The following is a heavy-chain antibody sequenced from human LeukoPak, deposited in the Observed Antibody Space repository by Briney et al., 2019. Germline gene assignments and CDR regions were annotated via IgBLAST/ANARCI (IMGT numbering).Heavy chain of an antibody. D-gene: IGHD3-9*01. Sequence: ASVKVSCKAPGCPFTTYGISWVRQAPGQGLEWMGWISGYNGNTNYAQKLQGRVTMTTDTSTSTAYMELRSLRSDDTAVYYCARAWSDYDILTGSYTGPFDYWGQGTLVTVSS. CDR2: ISGYNGNT. J-gene: IGHJ4*02. CDR3: ARAWSDYDILTGSYTGPFDY. CDR1: GCPFTTYG. V-gene: IGHV1-18*01.